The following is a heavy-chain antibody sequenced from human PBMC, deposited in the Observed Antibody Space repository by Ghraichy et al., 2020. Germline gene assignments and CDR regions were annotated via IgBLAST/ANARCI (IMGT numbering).Heavy chain of an antibody. CDR2: IYYSGST. J-gene: IGHJ4*02. D-gene: IGHD2-15*01. CDR3: AGQIGYCSGGSCSLWVDY. CDR1: GGSISSGDYY. Sequence: SQTLSLTCTVSGGSISSGDYYWSWIRQPPGKGLEWIGYIYYSGSTYYNPSLKSRVTISVDTSKNQFSLKLSSVTAADTAVYYCAGQIGYCSGGSCSLWVDYWGQGTLVTVSS. V-gene: IGHV4-30-4*01.